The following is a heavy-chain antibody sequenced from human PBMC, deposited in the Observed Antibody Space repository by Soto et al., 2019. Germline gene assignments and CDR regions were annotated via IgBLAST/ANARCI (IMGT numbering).Heavy chain of an antibody. Sequence: QVQQQQWGARLLKPSETLSLTCAVSGGSFSGYHWSWIRQSPGKGLEWIGEINPSGNTNFNPSLRSRVTIPRDTSRNEISLRVSSVTAADTAVYYCARGRRLAYFSGSTSYYVFDIWGQGDLVTVSS. CDR1: GGSFSGYH. D-gene: IGHD3-10*01. J-gene: IGHJ4*02. CDR3: ARGRRLAYFSGSTSYYVFDI. V-gene: IGHV4-34*01. CDR2: INPSGNT.